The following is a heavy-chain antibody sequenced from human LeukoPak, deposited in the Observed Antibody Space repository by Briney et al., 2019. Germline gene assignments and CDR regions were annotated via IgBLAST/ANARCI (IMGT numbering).Heavy chain of an antibody. Sequence: PGGSLRLSCAASGNYWMHWVRQAPGKGLVWVSHINSDGSWTSYADSVKGRFTISKDNAKNTVYLQMNSLRAEDTAVYYCVRGASGGHYVIDYWGQGTLVTVSS. J-gene: IGHJ4*02. D-gene: IGHD1-26*01. V-gene: IGHV3-74*01. CDR1: GNYW. CDR2: INSDGSWT. CDR3: VRGASGGHYVIDY.